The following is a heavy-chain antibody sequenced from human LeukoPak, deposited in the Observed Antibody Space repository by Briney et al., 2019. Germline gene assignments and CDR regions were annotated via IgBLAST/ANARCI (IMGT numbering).Heavy chain of an antibody. J-gene: IGHJ6*02. V-gene: IGHV3-48*03. Sequence: GGSLRLSCAASGFSFSSDELNWLRQAPGKGLEWLSYISNSGRTTYYADSVKGRFTISRDNAKNSLYLQMSSLRAEDTAVYYCARDRTMVRGLANYFYGMDVWGQGTTVIVSS. CDR1: GFSFSSDE. CDR2: ISNSGRTT. D-gene: IGHD3-10*01. CDR3: ARDRTMVRGLANYFYGMDV.